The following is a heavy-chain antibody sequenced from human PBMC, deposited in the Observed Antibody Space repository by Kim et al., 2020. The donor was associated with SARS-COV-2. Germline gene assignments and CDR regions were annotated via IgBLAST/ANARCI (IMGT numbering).Heavy chain of an antibody. CDR3: ARDRFPVGARRAYYYYYGMDV. J-gene: IGHJ6*02. Sequence: ASVKVSCKASGYTFTGYYMHWVRQAPGQGLEWMGWINPNSGGTNYAQKFQGWVTMTRDTSISTAYMELSRLRSDDTAVYYCARDRFPVGARRAYYYYYGMDVWGQGTTVTVSS. CDR2: INPNSGGT. CDR1: GYTFTGYY. V-gene: IGHV1-2*04. D-gene: IGHD1-26*01.